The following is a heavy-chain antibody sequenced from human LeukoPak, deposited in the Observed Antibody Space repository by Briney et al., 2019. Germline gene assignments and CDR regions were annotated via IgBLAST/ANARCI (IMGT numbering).Heavy chain of an antibody. D-gene: IGHD4-17*01. CDR1: GFTFTSFG. CDR2: ISGSGGST. Sequence: PGGSLRLSCAASGFTFTSFGMSWVRQAPGKGLEWVSTISGSGGSTYYADSVKGRFTISRDNSKNTLYLQMNSLRAEDTAVYYCAREGAVTTTSVAYYYYMDVWGKGTTVTVSS. V-gene: IGHV3-23*01. CDR3: AREGAVTTTSVAYYYYMDV. J-gene: IGHJ6*03.